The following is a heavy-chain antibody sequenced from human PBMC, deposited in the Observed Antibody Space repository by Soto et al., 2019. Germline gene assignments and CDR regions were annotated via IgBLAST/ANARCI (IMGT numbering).Heavy chain of an antibody. J-gene: IGHJ6*02. CDR1: GVSFNNNG. CDR2: VSPPFRTS. D-gene: IGHD3-10*01. CDR3: ARVLYYGSGSYSLYGMDV. Sequence: QVQLAQSGAEVKKPGSSEKVSCKTSGVSFNNNGIGWVRQAPGHGLEWMGGVSPPFRTSNYARKFQGRISITADASTGTVNMELSSLTSEDTAQYYCARVLYYGSGSYSLYGMDVWGQGTTVTVSS. V-gene: IGHV1-69*01.